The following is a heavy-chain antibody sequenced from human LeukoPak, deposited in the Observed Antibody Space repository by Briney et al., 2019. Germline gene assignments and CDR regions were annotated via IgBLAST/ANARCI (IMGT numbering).Heavy chain of an antibody. Sequence: SVKVSSKASGYTLSTYGISWVRQAPGHGLEWMGWISTYNGETKYAQKVQGRATMTTDTSTTTAYMELTSLMSEHTPINYRARDWYYDILTGSFAAFDIWGRERKVAVS. J-gene: IGHJ3*02. CDR2: ISTYNGET. CDR3: ARDWYYDILTGSFAAFDI. CDR1: GYTLSTYG. V-gene: IGHV1-18*01. D-gene: IGHD3-9*01.